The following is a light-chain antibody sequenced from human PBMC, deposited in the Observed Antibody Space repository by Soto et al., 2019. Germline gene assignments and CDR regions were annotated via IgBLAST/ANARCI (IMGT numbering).Light chain of an antibody. Sequence: QMTQSPSSLSASVGEKIIITCRASRDVGSDVSWYQQKPGQAPKLLIYAASNLYTGVPSRFSGSRSGTEFTLTISSLQPEDFASYYCLQDYGDSWTFGQGTKV. V-gene: IGKV1-6*01. CDR3: LQDYGDSWT. CDR2: AAS. J-gene: IGKJ1*01. CDR1: RDVGSD.